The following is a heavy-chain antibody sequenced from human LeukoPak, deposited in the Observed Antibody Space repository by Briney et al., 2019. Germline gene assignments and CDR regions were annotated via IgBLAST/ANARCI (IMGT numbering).Heavy chain of an antibody. J-gene: IGHJ4*02. D-gene: IGHD5-18*01. CDR2: ISSNGGST. CDR1: GFTFSSYA. V-gene: IGHV3-64*01. CDR3: ARGHVDTAMVTMFDY. Sequence: GGSLRLSCAASGFTFSSYAMHWVRQAPGKGLEYVSAISSNGGSTYYANSVKGRFTISRDNSKNTLYLQMGSLRAEDMAAYYCARGHVDTAMVTMFDYWGQGTLVTVSS.